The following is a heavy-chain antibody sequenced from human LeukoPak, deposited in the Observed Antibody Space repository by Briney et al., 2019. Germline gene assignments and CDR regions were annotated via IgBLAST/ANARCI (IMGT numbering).Heavy chain of an antibody. CDR1: GGSISSGSYY. CDR2: IYYGGST. CDR3: ARHSGHGYNLTPFDY. J-gene: IGHJ4*02. D-gene: IGHD5-24*01. Sequence: PSETLSLTCTVSGGSISSGSYYWGWIRQPPGQGLEWIGTIYYGGSTYYNPSLKSRVTISVDSSKNQFSLTLSSVTAADTAVYYCARHSGHGYNLTPFDYWGQGTPVTVSS. V-gene: IGHV4-39*01.